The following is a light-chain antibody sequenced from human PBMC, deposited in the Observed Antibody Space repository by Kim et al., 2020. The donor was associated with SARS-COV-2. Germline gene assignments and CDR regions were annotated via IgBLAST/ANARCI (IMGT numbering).Light chain of an antibody. Sequence: VSPGQTARITCSGELLAKKYARWFQQKPGQAPVLVIYKDSERPSGIPERFSGSSSGTTVTLTISGAQVDDEADYYCYSATDNNLGVFGGGTQLTVL. CDR1: LLAKKY. CDR2: KDS. J-gene: IGLJ3*02. V-gene: IGLV3-27*01. CDR3: YSATDNNLGV.